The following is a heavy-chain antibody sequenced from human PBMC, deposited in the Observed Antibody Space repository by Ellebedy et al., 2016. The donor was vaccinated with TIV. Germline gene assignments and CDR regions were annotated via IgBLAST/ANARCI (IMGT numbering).Heavy chain of an antibody. Sequence: SETLSLXCAVSGGSSSGYSWSWIRKPPGKGLEWIGEINHSGSTNYNPSLKSRVTISVDTSKNQFSLKLSSVTAADTAVYYCARVRQLWVLHYYYYYYMDVWGKGTTVTVCS. V-gene: IGHV4-34*01. CDR3: ARVRQLWVLHYYYYYYMDV. J-gene: IGHJ6*03. D-gene: IGHD5-18*01. CDR2: INHSGST. CDR1: GGSSSGYS.